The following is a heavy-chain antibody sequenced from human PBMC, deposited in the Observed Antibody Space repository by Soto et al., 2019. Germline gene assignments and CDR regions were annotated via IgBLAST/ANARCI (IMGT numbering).Heavy chain of an antibody. CDR3: ARRTLDGYDFWSGYPPHYGMDV. CDR1: GGTFSNYA. Sequence: GASVKVSCKASGGTFSNYAISWVRQAPGQGLEWMGGIIPIFGTANYAQRFQGRVTITADESTSTAYMELSSLRSEDTAVYYYARRTLDGYDFWSGYPPHYGMDVWGQGTTVTVSS. V-gene: IGHV1-69*13. CDR2: IIPIFGTA. J-gene: IGHJ6*02. D-gene: IGHD3-3*01.